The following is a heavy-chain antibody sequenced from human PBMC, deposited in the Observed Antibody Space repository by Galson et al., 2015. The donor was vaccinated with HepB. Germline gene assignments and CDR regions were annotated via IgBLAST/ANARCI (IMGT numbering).Heavy chain of an antibody. J-gene: IGHJ3*02. CDR1: RFTFSSYS. Sequence: SLRLSCAASRFTFSSYSMNWVRQAPGKGLEWVSSISSSSSYIYYADSVKGRFTISRDNAKNSLYLQMNSLRAEDTAVYYCARVPGRIWFGELWHDAFDIWGQGTMVTVSS. CDR2: ISSSSSYI. D-gene: IGHD3-10*01. V-gene: IGHV3-21*01. CDR3: ARVPGRIWFGELWHDAFDI.